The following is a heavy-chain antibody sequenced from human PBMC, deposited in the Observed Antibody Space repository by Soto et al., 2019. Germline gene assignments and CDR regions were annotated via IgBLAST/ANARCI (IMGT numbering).Heavy chain of an antibody. V-gene: IGHV3-73*01. CDR1: GVTLRGTA. D-gene: IGHD3-3*01. CDR2: IRSKGNNYAT. Sequence: GGSRRLCYGASGVTLRGTALHGGRQASGKGQEWVGRIRSKGNNYATAYGASLKGRFTISRDDSKNTAYLQMNSLNTEDTAVYYCSRQASDFWSGKPQYYMDVWGKGTTVTVSS. J-gene: IGHJ6*03. CDR3: SRQASDFWSGKPQYYMDV.